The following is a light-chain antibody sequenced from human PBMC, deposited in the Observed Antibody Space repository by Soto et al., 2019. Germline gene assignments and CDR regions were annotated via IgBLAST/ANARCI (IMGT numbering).Light chain of an antibody. Sequence: DIVMTQTPLSSLVTLGQPASISCRSSQSLVHSNGNTYLSWLHQRPGQPPRLLIYRISTRFSGVPDRFSGSGAGTDFTLKISGVEAEDVGVYYCMQTTQFPWTFGLGTKVEIK. CDR1: QSLVHSNGNTY. CDR3: MQTTQFPWT. J-gene: IGKJ1*01. CDR2: RIS. V-gene: IGKV2-24*01.